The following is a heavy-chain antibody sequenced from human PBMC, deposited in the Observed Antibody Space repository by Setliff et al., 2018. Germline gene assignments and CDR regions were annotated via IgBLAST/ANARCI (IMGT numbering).Heavy chain of an antibody. CDR3: ARDHGDYGYYYYYMDV. Sequence: SETLSLTCTVSGGSISSYYWSWIRQPAGKGLEWIGRIYTSGSTNYNPSLKSRVTMSVDTSKNQFSMKLSSVTAADTAVYYCARDHGDYGYYYYYMDVWGKGTTVTVSS. CDR1: GGSISSYY. J-gene: IGHJ6*03. V-gene: IGHV4-4*07. D-gene: IGHD4-17*01. CDR2: IYTSGST.